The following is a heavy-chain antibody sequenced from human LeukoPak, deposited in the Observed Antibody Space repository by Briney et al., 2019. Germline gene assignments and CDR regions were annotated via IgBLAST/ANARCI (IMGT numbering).Heavy chain of an antibody. J-gene: IGHJ3*02. CDR3: ARGKSTRHGLDS. Sequence: GGSLRLSCAASGFTFSSYATTCVRHAPGGGLEWLSAVIDNGGFTSYADSVKGRFTIARDNSKDALYLQMNSLRVEDTAVYDCARGKSTRHGLDSWGQGTKVTVSS. V-gene: IGHV3-23*01. D-gene: IGHD2-2*01. CDR1: GFTFSSYA. CDR2: VIDNGGFT.